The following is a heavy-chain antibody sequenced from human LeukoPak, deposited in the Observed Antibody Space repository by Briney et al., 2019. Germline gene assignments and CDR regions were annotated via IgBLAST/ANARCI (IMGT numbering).Heavy chain of an antibody. CDR1: GFTFSSYA. D-gene: IGHD3-22*01. Sequence: SGGSLRLSYAASGFTFSSYAMHWVRQAPGKGLEWVTIISYDGTKYYADSVKGRFTISRDNSKNTLFLQMNSLRAEDTGVYYCARSNYYDSRSWGFDIWGQGTMVTVSS. J-gene: IGHJ3*02. V-gene: IGHV3-30*04. CDR2: ISYDGTK. CDR3: ARSNYYDSRSWGFDI.